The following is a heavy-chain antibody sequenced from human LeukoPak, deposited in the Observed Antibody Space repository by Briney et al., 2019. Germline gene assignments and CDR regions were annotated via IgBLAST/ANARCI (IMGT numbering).Heavy chain of an antibody. Sequence: GGSLRLSCAASGFTFSSCATSWVRQAPGKGLEWVSAISGSGGSTYYADSVKGRFTISRDNSKNTLYLQMNSLRAEDTAVYSCAKDPRGYCSSTSCGNYWGQGTLVTVSS. D-gene: IGHD2-2*01. CDR3: AKDPRGYCSSTSCGNY. CDR2: ISGSGGST. V-gene: IGHV3-23*01. CDR1: GFTFSSCA. J-gene: IGHJ4*02.